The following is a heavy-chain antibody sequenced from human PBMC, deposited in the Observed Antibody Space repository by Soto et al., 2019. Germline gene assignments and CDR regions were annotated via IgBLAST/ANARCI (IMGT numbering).Heavy chain of an antibody. CDR3: AADTYHYYGSGSYHPIYYYYYGMDV. CDR2: IVVGSGNT. Sequence: ASVKVSCKASGFTFTSSAVQWVRQARGQRLEWIGWIVVGSGNTNYAQKFQERVTITRDMSTSTAYMELSSLRSEDTAVYYCAADTYHYYGSGSYHPIYYYYYGMDVWGQGTTVTVSS. CDR1: GFTFTSSA. V-gene: IGHV1-58*01. J-gene: IGHJ6*02. D-gene: IGHD3-10*01.